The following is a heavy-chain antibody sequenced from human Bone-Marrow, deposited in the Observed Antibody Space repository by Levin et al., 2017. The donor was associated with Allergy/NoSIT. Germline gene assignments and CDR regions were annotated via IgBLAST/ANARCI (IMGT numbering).Heavy chain of an antibody. CDR2: ISSSSNHI. CDR1: GFTFSSYS. D-gene: IGHD2-15*01. V-gene: IGHV3-21*01. Sequence: PGESLKISCAASGFTFSSYSMNWVRQAPGKGLEWVSSISSSSNHIYYADSVKGRFTISRDNAKNSLNLQMNSLRAEDTALYYCARDEEGCSGGNCYSGGSFDQWGQGTLVVVSS. J-gene: IGHJ4*02. CDR3: ARDEEGCSGGNCYSGGSFDQ.